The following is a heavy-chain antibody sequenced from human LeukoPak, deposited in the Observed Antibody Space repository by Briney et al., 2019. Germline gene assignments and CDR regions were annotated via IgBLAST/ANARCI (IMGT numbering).Heavy chain of an antibody. D-gene: IGHD6-19*01. CDR1: GYSFTSYW. J-gene: IGHJ3*02. V-gene: IGHV5-51*01. CDR3: ARDSPYSSGWRDAFDI. Sequence: GESLKISCQGSGYSFTSYWIGWVRQLPGKGLEWMGIIYPGDSDTRYSPSFQGQVTISADKSISTAYLQWSSLKASDTAMYYCARDSPYSSGWRDAFDIWGQGTMVTVSS. CDR2: IYPGDSDT.